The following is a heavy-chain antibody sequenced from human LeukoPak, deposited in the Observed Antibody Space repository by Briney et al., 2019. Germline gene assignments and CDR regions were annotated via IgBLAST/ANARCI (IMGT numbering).Heavy chain of an antibody. CDR3: ARDSCSSWYRQPNFDY. D-gene: IGHD6-13*01. CDR2: ISSSGRTI. J-gene: IGHJ4*02. Sequence: GGSLRLSCAASGFTFSDYYMSWIRQAPGKGLEWVSYISSSGRTIYYADSVKGRFAISRDNAKNSLYLQMNSLRAEDTVVYYCARDSCSSWYRQPNFDYWGQGTLVTVSS. V-gene: IGHV3-11*01. CDR1: GFTFSDYY.